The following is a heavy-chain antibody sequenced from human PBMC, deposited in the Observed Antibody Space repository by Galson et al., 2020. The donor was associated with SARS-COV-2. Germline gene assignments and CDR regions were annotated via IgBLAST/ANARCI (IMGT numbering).Heavy chain of an antibody. V-gene: IGHV4-39*01. CDR2: ISYTGST. Sequence: SETLSLTCTASGCSISTSSDYWGWIRQPPGMGWVWTGSISYTGSTYYNPSLKSRVFITVDTSKNQFSLTLSSVTAADTGVYCCAGRKYYNYYMDVWGKGTTVTISS. J-gene: IGHJ6*03. CDR1: GCSISTSSDY. CDR3: AGRKYYNYYMDV.